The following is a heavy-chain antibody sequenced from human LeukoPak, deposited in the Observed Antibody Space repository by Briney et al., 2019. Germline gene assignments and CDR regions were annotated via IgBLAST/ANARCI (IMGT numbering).Heavy chain of an antibody. Sequence: GGSLRLSCAASGFTVSSNEMSWVRQAPGKGLEWVSSISGGSTYYADSVKGRFTISRDNSKNTLYLQMNSLRAEDTAVYYCARGSLGSSSSSDCCPLDYWGQGTLVTVSS. J-gene: IGHJ4*02. CDR3: ARGSLGSSSSSDCCPLDY. V-gene: IGHV3-38-3*01. CDR1: GFTVSSNE. CDR2: ISGGST. D-gene: IGHD6-6*01.